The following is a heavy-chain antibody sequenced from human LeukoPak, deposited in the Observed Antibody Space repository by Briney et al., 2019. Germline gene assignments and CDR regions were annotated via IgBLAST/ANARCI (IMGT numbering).Heavy chain of an antibody. V-gene: IGHV3-23*01. CDR1: GFTFSSYA. J-gene: IGHJ4*02. CDR3: ARDARDYDFWSGYPHFDY. D-gene: IGHD3-3*01. Sequence: GGSLRLSCAASGFTFSSYAMSWVRQAPGKGMEWVSAISGSGGSTYSADSVKGRFTISRDNSKNSLYLQMNSLRDEDTAVYYCARDARDYDFWSGYPHFDYWGQGTLVTVSS. CDR2: ISGSGGST.